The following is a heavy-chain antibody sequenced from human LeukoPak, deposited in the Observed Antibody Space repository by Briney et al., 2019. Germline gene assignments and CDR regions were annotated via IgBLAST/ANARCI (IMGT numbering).Heavy chain of an antibody. CDR2: ISGSGYAT. V-gene: IGHV3-23*01. J-gene: IGHJ4*02. Sequence: PGGSLRLSCAASGFTFTTYAMTWVRQAPGKGPEWVSGISGSGYATYYAASVKGRFSISRESSTNTLYLQMNSLRAEDTAVYYCAKGGTDSETYNFFDYWGQGSLVTVSS. D-gene: IGHD3-10*01. CDR3: AKGGTDSETYNFFDY. CDR1: GFTFTTYA.